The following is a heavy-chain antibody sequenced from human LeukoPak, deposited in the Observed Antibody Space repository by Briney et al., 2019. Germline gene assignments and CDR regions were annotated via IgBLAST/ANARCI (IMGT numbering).Heavy chain of an antibody. V-gene: IGHV3-11*03. CDR1: GFTFSDYY. D-gene: IGHD2-15*01. Sequence: GGSLRLSCAASGFTFSDYYMSWIRQAPGKGLEWASYISSSSSYTNYADSVKGRFTISRDNAKNSLYLQMNSLRAEDTAVYYCARLYCSGGSCYPYFDYWGQGTLVTVSS. J-gene: IGHJ4*02. CDR3: ARLYCSGGSCYPYFDY. CDR2: ISSSSSYT.